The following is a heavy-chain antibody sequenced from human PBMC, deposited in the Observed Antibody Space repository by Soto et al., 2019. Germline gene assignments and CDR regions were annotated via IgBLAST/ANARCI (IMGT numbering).Heavy chain of an antibody. CDR3: ARVKTTVTTDAFDI. CDR1: GGSFSGYY. J-gene: IGHJ3*02. Sequence: SETLSLTCAVYGGSFSGYYWSWIRQPPGKGLEWIGEINHSGSTNYNPSLKSRVTISVDTSKNQFSLKLCSVTAADTAVYYCARVKTTVTTDAFDIWGQGTMVTVSS. D-gene: IGHD4-17*01. CDR2: INHSGST. V-gene: IGHV4-34*01.